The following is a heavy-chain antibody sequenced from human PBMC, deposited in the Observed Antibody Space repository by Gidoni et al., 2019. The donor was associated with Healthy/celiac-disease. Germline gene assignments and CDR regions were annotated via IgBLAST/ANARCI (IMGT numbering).Heavy chain of an antibody. CDR2: IYYSGST. J-gene: IGHJ5*02. D-gene: IGHD2-2*01. CDR1: GGSISSYY. Sequence: QVQLQESGPGLVKPSETLSLTCTVSGGSISSYYWSWIRQPPGKGLEWIGYIYYSGSTNYNPSLKSRVTISVDTSKNQFSLKLSSVTAADTAVYYCARDLGYDRSENWFDPWGQGTLVTVSS. CDR3: ARDLGYDRSENWFDP. V-gene: IGHV4-59*01.